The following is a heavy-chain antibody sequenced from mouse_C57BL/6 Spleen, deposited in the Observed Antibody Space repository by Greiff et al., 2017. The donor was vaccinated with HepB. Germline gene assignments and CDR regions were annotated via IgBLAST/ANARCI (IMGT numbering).Heavy chain of an antibody. J-gene: IGHJ3*01. CDR3: ASQDSSGSSFAY. CDR2: IDPEDGET. Sequence: DVKLVESGAELVKPGASVKLSCTASGFNIKDYYMHWVKQRTEQGLEWIGRIDPEDGETKYAPKFQGKATITADTSSNTAYLQLSSLTSEDTAVYYCASQDSSGSSFAYWGQGTLVTVSA. CDR1: GFNIKDYY. V-gene: IGHV14-2*01. D-gene: IGHD3-2*02.